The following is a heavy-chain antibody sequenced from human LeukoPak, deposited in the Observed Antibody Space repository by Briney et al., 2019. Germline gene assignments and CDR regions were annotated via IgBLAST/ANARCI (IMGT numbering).Heavy chain of an antibody. Sequence: SETLSLTCAVYGGSFSAYSWSWIRLPPGKGLEWIREINHSGSTNYNPSLKSRVTISVDTSKNQFSLKLSSVTAADTAVYYCARVEWFGELSPFDIWGQGTMVTVSS. D-gene: IGHD3-10*01. CDR2: INHSGST. J-gene: IGHJ3*02. CDR3: ARVEWFGELSPFDI. V-gene: IGHV4-34*01. CDR1: GGSFSAYS.